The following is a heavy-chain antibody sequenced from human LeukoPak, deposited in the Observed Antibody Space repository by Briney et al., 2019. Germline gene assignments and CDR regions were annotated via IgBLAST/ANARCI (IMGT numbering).Heavy chain of an antibody. D-gene: IGHD3-3*01. CDR1: GFTFSSYA. V-gene: IGHV3-23*01. CDR2: ISGSGGST. CDR3: ARNYDFWSGYYPVY. J-gene: IGHJ4*02. Sequence: GGSLRLSCAASGFTFSSYAMSWVRQAPGKGLEWVSAISGSGGSTYYADSVKGRFTISRDNAKNSLYLQMNSLRAEDTAVYYCARNYDFWSGYYPVYWGQGTLVTVSS.